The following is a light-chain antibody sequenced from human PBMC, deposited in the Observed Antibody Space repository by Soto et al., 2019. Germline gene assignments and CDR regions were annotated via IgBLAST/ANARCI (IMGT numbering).Light chain of an antibody. CDR2: DVT. Sequence: QSALTQPPSASGSPGQSVTISCTGTSSDVGAYNYVSWYQQHPGKAPRLVIYDVTKRPSGVPERFSGSKSGNTASLTVSALQADDEADYYCSSYSGAYTLVVFGGGTKLTVL. CDR3: SSYSGAYTLVV. V-gene: IGLV2-8*01. J-gene: IGLJ2*01. CDR1: SSDVGAYNY.